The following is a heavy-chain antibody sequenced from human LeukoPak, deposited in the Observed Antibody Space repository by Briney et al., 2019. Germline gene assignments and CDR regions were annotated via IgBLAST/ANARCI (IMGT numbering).Heavy chain of an antibody. J-gene: IGHJ4*02. CDR1: GYSFTTYW. Sequence: GESLKISCKGSGYSFTTYWISWVRQMPGKGLEWMGRIDPSDSYTNYSPSFQGHVTISADKSISTAFLQWSSLKASDTAMYYCARLGFGELFPYYWGQGTPVTVSS. CDR2: IDPSDSYT. V-gene: IGHV5-10-1*01. CDR3: ARLGFGELFPYY. D-gene: IGHD3-10*01.